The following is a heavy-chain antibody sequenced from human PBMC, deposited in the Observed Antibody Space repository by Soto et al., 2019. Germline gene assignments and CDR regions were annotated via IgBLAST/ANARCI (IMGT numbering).Heavy chain of an antibody. CDR3: ARGRTIFGVVIEMDV. CDR1: GYTFPCYA. V-gene: IGHV1-8*01. CDR2: LNPNSGNT. Sequence: ASVHVSCKASGYTFPCYAMNWVRQANGQGLEWIGWLNPNSGNTGYAQKFQGRVTMTRNTSISTAYMELSSLRSEDTAVYYCARGRTIFGVVIEMDVWGKGTTVTVSS. D-gene: IGHD3-3*01. J-gene: IGHJ6*04.